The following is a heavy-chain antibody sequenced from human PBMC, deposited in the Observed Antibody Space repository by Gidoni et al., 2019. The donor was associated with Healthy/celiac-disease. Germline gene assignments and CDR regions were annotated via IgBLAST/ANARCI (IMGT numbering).Heavy chain of an antibody. Sequence: QVQLVESGGGVVQPGRSLRLSCAASGFTFSSYGMHWVRQAPGKGLEWVAVIWYYGSNKYYADSVKGRFTISRDNSKNTLYLQMNSLRAEDTAVYYCARDPTYYYDSSGYRNYYYYYYMDVWGKGTTVTVSS. CDR1: GFTFSSYG. J-gene: IGHJ6*03. CDR3: ARDPTYYYDSSGYRNYYYYYYMDV. D-gene: IGHD3-22*01. V-gene: IGHV3-33*01. CDR2: IWYYGSNK.